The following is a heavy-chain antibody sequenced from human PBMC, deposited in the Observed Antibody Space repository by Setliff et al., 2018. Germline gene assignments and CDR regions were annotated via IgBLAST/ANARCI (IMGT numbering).Heavy chain of an antibody. Sequence: PGGSLSLSCAASGFTVSSNYMSWVRQAPGKGLEWVSVIYSGGSTYYADSVKGRFTISRHNSKNTLYLQMNSLRAEDTAVYYCARLWYGGAFDIWGQGTMVTVSS. CDR3: ARLWYGGAFDI. V-gene: IGHV3-53*04. CDR2: IYSGGST. CDR1: GFTVSSNY. J-gene: IGHJ3*02. D-gene: IGHD3-10*01.